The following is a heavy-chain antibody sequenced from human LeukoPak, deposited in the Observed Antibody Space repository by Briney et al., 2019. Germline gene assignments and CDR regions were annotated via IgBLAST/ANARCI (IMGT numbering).Heavy chain of an antibody. CDR1: GFTSSNYA. CDR3: VVQGGPFDY. J-gene: IGHJ4*02. V-gene: IGHV3-23*01. CDR2: ISGSGGST. D-gene: IGHD3-10*01. Sequence: PGGSLRLSCAASGFTSSNYAINWVRQAPGKGLEWVSAISGSGGSTYYADSVKGRFTISRDNSKNTLYLQMNSLRAEDTAVYYCVVQGGPFDYWGQGTLVTVSS.